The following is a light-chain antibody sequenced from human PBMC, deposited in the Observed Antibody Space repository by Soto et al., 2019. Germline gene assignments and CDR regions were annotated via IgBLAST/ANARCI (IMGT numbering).Light chain of an antibody. CDR3: HQYGTSPPRT. Sequence: EIVLTDSPGTLSLSRGEIATLSCRASQSVSSNYLAWYQQKPGQAPRLLIYGASSRATGIPDRFSGSGSGTDFTLTISRLEPEDFAVYHCHQYGTSPPRTFGEGTKVDNK. CDR2: GAS. CDR1: QSVSSNY. V-gene: IGKV3-20*01. J-gene: IGKJ1*01.